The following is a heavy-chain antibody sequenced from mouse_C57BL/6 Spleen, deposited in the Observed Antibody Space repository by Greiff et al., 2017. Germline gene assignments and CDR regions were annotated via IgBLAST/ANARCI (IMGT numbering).Heavy chain of an antibody. J-gene: IGHJ3*01. V-gene: IGHV14-3*01. CDR1: GFNIKNTY. CDR3: APTDSSGYPWFAY. CDR2: IDPANGNT. Sequence: VQLKQSVAELVRPGASVKLSCTASGFNIKNTYMHWVKQRPEQGLEWIGRIDPANGNTKYAPKFQGKATITADTSSNTAYLQLSSLTSEDTAIYYCAPTDSSGYPWFAYCGPGTLVTVSA. D-gene: IGHD3-2*02.